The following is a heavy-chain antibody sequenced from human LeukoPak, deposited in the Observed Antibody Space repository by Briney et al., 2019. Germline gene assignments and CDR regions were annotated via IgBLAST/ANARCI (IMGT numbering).Heavy chain of an antibody. D-gene: IGHD2-2*02. V-gene: IGHV3-30*01. J-gene: IGHJ4*02. CDR3: ARGYCSSTSCYNDY. Sequence: SVKGRFTISRDNPKNSLDLQMNSLRAEDTAVYYCARGYCSSTSCYNDYWGQGTLVTVSS.